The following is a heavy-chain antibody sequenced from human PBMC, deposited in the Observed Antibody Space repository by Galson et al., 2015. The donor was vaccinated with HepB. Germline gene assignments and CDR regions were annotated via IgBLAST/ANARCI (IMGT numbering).Heavy chain of an antibody. Sequence: SVKVSCKASGGTFSSYAISWVRQAPGQGLEWMGGIIPILGIANYAQKFQGRVTITADKSTSTAYMELSSLRSEDTAVYYCARDTWARGVVVIGYFDYWGQGTLVTVSS. J-gene: IGHJ4*02. CDR1: GGTFSSYA. D-gene: IGHD2-21*01. CDR3: ARDTWARGVVVIGYFDY. CDR2: IIPILGIA. V-gene: IGHV1-69*10.